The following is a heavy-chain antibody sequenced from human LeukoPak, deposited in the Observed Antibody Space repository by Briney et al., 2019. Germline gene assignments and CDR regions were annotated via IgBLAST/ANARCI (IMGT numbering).Heavy chain of an antibody. V-gene: IGHV1-2*02. Sequence: ASVKVSCKASGYTFTDYYIHWVRQAPGQGLEWMGWINPNSGGTNHAQKFQGRVTMTRDTSISTAYMELSSLRSDDTAVCYCATGGGGYFDHWGQGTLVTVSS. CDR3: ATGGGGYFDH. D-gene: IGHD2-15*01. CDR2: INPNSGGT. CDR1: GYTFTDYY. J-gene: IGHJ4*02.